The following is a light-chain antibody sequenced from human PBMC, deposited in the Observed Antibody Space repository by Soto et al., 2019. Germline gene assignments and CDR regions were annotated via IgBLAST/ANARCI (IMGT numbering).Light chain of an antibody. CDR2: DAS. V-gene: IGKV3-11*01. J-gene: IGKJ1*01. CDR3: QQRSNSWT. CDR1: QSISSS. Sequence: EIVLTQSPATLSLSPGERATLSCRASQSISSSLAWYQQKPGQAPRLLIYDASNRATGIPARFSGSGSGTDFPLTISSLEPEDFAVYYCQQRSNSWTFGQGTKVEIK.